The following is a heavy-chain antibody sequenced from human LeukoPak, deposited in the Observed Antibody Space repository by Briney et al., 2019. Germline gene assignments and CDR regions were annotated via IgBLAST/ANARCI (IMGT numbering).Heavy chain of an antibody. V-gene: IGHV3-21*04. CDR2: ISSSSSYI. J-gene: IGHJ4*02. D-gene: IGHD6-13*01. CDR3: ARLGAAAGTEDDY. Sequence: GGSLRLSCAASGFTFSSYSMNWVRQAPGKGLEWVSSISSSSSYIYYADSVKGRFTISRDNSKNTLYLQMNSLRAEDTAVYYCARLGAAAGTEDDYWGQGTLVTVSS. CDR1: GFTFSSYS.